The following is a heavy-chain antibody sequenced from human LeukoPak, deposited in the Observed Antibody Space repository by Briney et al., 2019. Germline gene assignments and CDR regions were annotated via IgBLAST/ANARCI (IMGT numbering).Heavy chain of an antibody. V-gene: IGHV3-23*01. D-gene: IGHD7-27*01. CDR1: GLTFRDYA. Sequence: GGSRKPPWAASGLTFRDYAMNGARKPPGKGLGWFSGIRVGGELYYADSVKGRFTISRDNSENTLYLQMSGLRAEDTAVYHCAKGTGDTGYYFDYWGQGTLVTVSS. J-gene: IGHJ4*02. CDR3: AKGTGDTGYYFDY. CDR2: IRVGGEL.